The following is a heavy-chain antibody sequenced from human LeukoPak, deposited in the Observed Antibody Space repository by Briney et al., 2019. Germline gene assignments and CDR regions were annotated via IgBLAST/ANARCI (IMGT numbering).Heavy chain of an antibody. V-gene: IGHV3-30-3*01. CDR2: ISYDGSNK. Sequence: GGSLRLSCAASGFTFSSYAMHWVRQAPGKGLEWVAVISYDGSNKYYANSVKGRFTISRDNSKNTLYLQMNSLRAEDTAVYYCARDLGGSDSSNWGQGTLVTVSS. D-gene: IGHD2-21*01. J-gene: IGHJ4*02. CDR1: GFTFSSYA. CDR3: ARDLGGSDSSN.